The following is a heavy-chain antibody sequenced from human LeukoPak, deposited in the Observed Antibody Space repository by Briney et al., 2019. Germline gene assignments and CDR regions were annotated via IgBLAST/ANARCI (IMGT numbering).Heavy chain of an antibody. Sequence: GASVKVSCKASGYTFTGYYMHWVRQAPGQGLEWMGWINPNSGGTNYAQKFQGRVTMTRDTSISTAYMELSRLRSDDTAVYYCARETLQQLVARVGWFDPWGQGTLVTVSS. CDR2: INPNSGGT. CDR3: ARETLQQLVARVGWFDP. J-gene: IGHJ5*02. CDR1: GYTFTGYY. D-gene: IGHD6-13*01. V-gene: IGHV1-2*02.